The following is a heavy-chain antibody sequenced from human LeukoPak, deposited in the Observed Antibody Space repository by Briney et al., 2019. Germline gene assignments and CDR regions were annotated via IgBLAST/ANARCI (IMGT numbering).Heavy chain of an antibody. V-gene: IGHV4-61*02. J-gene: IGHJ6*03. D-gene: IGHD6-19*01. CDR2: IYSSGST. CDR3: AKEGQWLVWYYYYYMDV. Sequence: PSETLSLTCTVSGGSISSGSYYWSWIRQPAGKGLEWIGRIYSSGSTNYNPSLKSRVTISVDTSKNQFSLKLSSVTAADTAMYYCAKEGQWLVWYYYYYMDVWGKGTTVTVSS. CDR1: GGSISSGSYY.